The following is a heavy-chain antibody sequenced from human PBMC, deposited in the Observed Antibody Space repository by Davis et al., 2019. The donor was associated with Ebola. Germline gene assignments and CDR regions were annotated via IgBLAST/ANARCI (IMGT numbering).Heavy chain of an antibody. D-gene: IGHD3-3*01. CDR3: ARVKVWSGIDY. CDR2: INHSGST. V-gene: IGHV4-34*01. J-gene: IGHJ4*02. CDR1: GGSFSGYY. Sequence: SETLSLTCAVYGGSFSGYYWSWIRQPPGKGLEWMGEINHSGSTNYNPSLKNRVTISVDTSKNQFSLKLSSVTAADTAVYYCARVKVWSGIDYWGQGILVTVSS.